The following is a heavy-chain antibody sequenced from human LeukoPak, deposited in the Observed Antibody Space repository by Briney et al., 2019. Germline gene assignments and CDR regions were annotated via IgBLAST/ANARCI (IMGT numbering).Heavy chain of an antibody. CDR2: IYYGGST. J-gene: IGHJ5*02. D-gene: IGHD2-8*01. CDR3: ARGNCTNGVCYRDNWFDP. V-gene: IGHV4-31*03. Sequence: SETLSLTCTVSGGSISSGGYYWSWIRQHPGKGLEWIGYIYYGGSTYYNPSLKSRVTISVDTSKNQFSLKLSSVTAADTAVYYCARGNCTNGVCYRDNWFDPWGQGTLVTVSS. CDR1: GGSISSGGYY.